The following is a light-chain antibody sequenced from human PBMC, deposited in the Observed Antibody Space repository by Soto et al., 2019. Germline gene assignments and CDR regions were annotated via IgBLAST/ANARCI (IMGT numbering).Light chain of an antibody. CDR3: QQYYSTPLT. V-gene: IGKV4-1*01. CDR1: QSVLYSSNNKNY. Sequence: DIVMTQSPVSLAVSLGERATINCKSSQSVLYSSNNKNYLTWYQQKPGQPPRLLIYWASTRESGVPDRFSGSGSGTDFTLTISTLQAEDVAVCYCQQYYSTPLTFGGGTKVDIK. CDR2: WAS. J-gene: IGKJ4*01.